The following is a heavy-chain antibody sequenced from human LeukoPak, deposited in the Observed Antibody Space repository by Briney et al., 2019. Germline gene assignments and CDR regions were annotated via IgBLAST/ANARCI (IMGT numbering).Heavy chain of an antibody. CDR3: AKDRYSSGWYGGPPVY. V-gene: IGHV3-74*03. D-gene: IGHD6-19*01. CDR2: VNNDGSST. J-gene: IGHJ4*02. CDR1: GFIFSNYW. Sequence: GGSLRLSCAASGFIFSNYWMHWVRQAPGKGLVWVSRVNNDGSSTTYADSVKGRFTISRDNAKNTLYLQMNSLRAEDTAVYYCAKDRYSSGWYGGPPVYWGQGTLVTVSS.